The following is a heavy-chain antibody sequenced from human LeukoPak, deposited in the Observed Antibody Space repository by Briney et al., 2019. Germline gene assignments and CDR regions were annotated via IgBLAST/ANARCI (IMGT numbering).Heavy chain of an antibody. Sequence: GGSLRLSCAASGFTFDDYGMSWVRQAPGKGLEWVSGINWNGGSTGYADSVKGRFTISRDNSKNTLYLQMNSLRAEDTAVYYCARSPGDWELLGFRVDYWGQGTLVTVSS. V-gene: IGHV3-20*04. CDR3: ARSPGDWELLGFRVDY. J-gene: IGHJ4*02. D-gene: IGHD1-26*01. CDR2: INWNGGST. CDR1: GFTFDDYG.